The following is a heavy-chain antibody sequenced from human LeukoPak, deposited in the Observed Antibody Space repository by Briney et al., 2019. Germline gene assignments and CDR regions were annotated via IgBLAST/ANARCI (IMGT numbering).Heavy chain of an antibody. V-gene: IGHV4-38-2*01. D-gene: IGHD2-2*01. CDR1: GYSISSGYY. CDR3: ARQFCSSTSCSYNWFDP. J-gene: IGHJ5*02. Sequence: SETLPLTCAVSGYSISSGYYWGWIRQPPGKGLEWIGSIYHSGSTYYNPSLKSRVTISVDTSKNQFSLKLSSVTAADTAVYYCARQFCSSTSCSYNWFDPWGQGTLVTASS. CDR2: IYHSGST.